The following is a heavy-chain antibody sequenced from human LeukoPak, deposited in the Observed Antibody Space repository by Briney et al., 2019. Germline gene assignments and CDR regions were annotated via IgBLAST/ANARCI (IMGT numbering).Heavy chain of an antibody. CDR3: ARDPRILWFGKTTEFDP. CDR2: IYYSGST. V-gene: IGHV4-39*07. CDR1: GGSISSSSYY. D-gene: IGHD3-10*01. J-gene: IGHJ5*02. Sequence: SEALSLNCTVSGGSISSSSYYWGWIRQPPGKGLEWIGSIYYSGSTYYNPSLKSRVTISVDTSKNQFSLKLSSVTAADTAVFYRARDPRILWFGKTTEFDPWGQGTLVTVSS.